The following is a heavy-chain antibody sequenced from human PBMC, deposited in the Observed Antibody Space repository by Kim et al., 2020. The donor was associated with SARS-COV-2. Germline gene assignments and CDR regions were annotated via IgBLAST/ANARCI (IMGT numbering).Heavy chain of an antibody. CDR1: GGSFSGYY. Sequence: SETLSLTCAVYGGSFSGYYWSWIRQPPGKGLEWIGEINHSGSTNYNPSLKSRSTISLDTSKNQLSLKLSSVTAADTAVYYCARGTRQWLVRGPYSYYMDV. D-gene: IGHD6-19*01. J-gene: IGHJ6*03. CDR3: ARGTRQWLVRGPYSYYMDV. V-gene: IGHV4-34*01. CDR2: INHSGST.